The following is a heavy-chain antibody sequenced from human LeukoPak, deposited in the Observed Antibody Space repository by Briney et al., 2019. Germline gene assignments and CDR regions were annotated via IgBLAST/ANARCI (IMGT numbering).Heavy chain of an antibody. CDR3: ARDSYFYYMDV. CDR2: IYYSGRT. J-gene: IGHJ6*03. V-gene: IGHV4-59*01. CDR1: VASLPSYY. Sequence: QTLSLTPALYVASLPSYYWSWTRHPPGKGLEWIGYIYYSGRTNYNPSLKSRVTISVDTSKNQCSLKLSSVTAADTAVYYCARDSYFYYMDVWGKGTTVTVSS.